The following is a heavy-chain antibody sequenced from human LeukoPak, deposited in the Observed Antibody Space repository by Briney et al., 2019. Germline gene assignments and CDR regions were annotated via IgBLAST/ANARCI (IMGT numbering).Heavy chain of an antibody. CDR3: ARASPMNYYDSSGCNAFDI. D-gene: IGHD3-22*01. V-gene: IGHV3-7*01. CDR1: GFTFSSYW. CDR2: IKQDGSEK. J-gene: IGHJ3*02. Sequence: PGGSLRLSCAASGFTFSSYWMSWVRQAPGKGLEWVANIKQDGSEKYYVDSVKGRFTISRDNAKNSLYLQMNSLRAEDTAVYYCARASPMNYYDSSGCNAFDIWGQGTMVTVPS.